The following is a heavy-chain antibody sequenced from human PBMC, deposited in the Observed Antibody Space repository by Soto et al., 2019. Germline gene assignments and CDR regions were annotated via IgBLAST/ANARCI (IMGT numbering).Heavy chain of an antibody. V-gene: IGHV3-7*03. D-gene: IGHD1-1*01. CDR2: INQGGSVK. CDR1: GFALSPDW. CDR3: ARLTEAVTTFVY. J-gene: IGHJ4*02. Sequence: GGSLRLSCEASGFALSPDWMSWVRQAPGKGLEWVASINQGGSVKHYVDSVRGRFSISRDNAKNSLFLQMNSLSAEDTAVYYCARLTEAVTTFVYWGQGTPVTVSS.